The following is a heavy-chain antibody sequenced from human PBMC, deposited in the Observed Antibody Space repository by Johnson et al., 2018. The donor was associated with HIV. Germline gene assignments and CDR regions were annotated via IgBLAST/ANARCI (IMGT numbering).Heavy chain of an antibody. D-gene: IGHD6-6*01. V-gene: IGHV3-23*04. Sequence: EQLVESGGVVVQPGGSLRLSCAASGFTFDVYAMHWVRQAPGKGLEWVSAISGSGGSTYYADSVKGRFTISRDNSKNTLYLQMNSLRAEDTAVYYCARDRREYSSSRWHDAFDLGGQGTMVTVSS. J-gene: IGHJ3*01. CDR2: ISGSGGST. CDR1: GFTFDVYA. CDR3: ARDRREYSSSRWHDAFDL.